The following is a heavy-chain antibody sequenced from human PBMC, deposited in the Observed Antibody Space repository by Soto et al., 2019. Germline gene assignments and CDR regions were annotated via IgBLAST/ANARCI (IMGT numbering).Heavy chain of an antibody. Sequence: QVQLVQSGAEVKKPGASVKVSCKASGYTFTGYYMHWVRQAPGQGLEWMGWINPNSGGTNHAQKVTGRVTMTRATFVSTAYMELSRLRAGDTDVYYCARYNSGSYYGYWGQGTLVTVSS. D-gene: IGHD1-26*01. V-gene: IGHV1-2*02. CDR1: GYTFTGYY. J-gene: IGHJ4*02. CDR2: INPNSGGT. CDR3: ARYNSGSYYGY.